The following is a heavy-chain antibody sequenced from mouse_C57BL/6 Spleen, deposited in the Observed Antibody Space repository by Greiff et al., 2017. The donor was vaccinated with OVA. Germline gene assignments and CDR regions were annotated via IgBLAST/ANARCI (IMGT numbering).Heavy chain of an antibody. Sequence: VQLQQSGAELVKPGASVKLSCTASGFNITDYNMHWMKQRPEQGLEWIGKIDPEDGGTKYTAKFKGKATLTADKSSSTAYMQLNSLTSEDTAVYYCARGNYGGWFDYWGQGTLLTVSA. CDR3: ARGNYGGWFDY. CDR2: IDPEDGGT. J-gene: IGHJ3*01. V-gene: IGHV14-2*01. D-gene: IGHD1-1*01. CDR1: GFNITDYN.